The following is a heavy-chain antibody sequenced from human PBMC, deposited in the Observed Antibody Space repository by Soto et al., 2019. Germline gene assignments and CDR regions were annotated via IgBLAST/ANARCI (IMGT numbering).Heavy chain of an antibody. CDR3: ATWAKYCSGGSCYSIDY. V-gene: IGHV4-59*08. D-gene: IGHD2-15*01. Sequence: QVQLQESGPGLVKPSETLSLTCTVSGDSISSYYWSWIRQPPGKGLEWIGYTYYSGSTNYNPSLKCRATKAVDTSKNQFSLKLSSVTAADTAVYYCATWAKYCSGGSCYSIDYWGQGTLVTVSS. CDR1: GDSISSYY. CDR2: TYYSGST. J-gene: IGHJ4*02.